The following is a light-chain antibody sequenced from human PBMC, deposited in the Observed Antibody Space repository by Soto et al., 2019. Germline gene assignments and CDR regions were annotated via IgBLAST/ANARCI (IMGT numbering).Light chain of an antibody. CDR3: QQYGTSPWT. Sequence: EIAMTESPATPSVSPAERDTLSCRASQSVSSNLAWYQQKPGQAPRLLIYGASTRATGIADRFSGSGSGADFTLTISSLEPEDCAVYYCQQYGTSPWTFGQGTKVDIK. J-gene: IGKJ1*01. CDR2: GAS. CDR1: QSVSSN. V-gene: IGKV3D-15*02.